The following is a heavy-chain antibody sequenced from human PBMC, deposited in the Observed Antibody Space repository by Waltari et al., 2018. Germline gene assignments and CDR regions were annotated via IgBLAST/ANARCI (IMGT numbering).Heavy chain of an antibody. CDR3: ARETSTGTFDF. V-gene: IGHV4-4*02. CDR1: GGSIAASPW. CDR2: ISNRGSA. J-gene: IGHJ4*02. Sequence: QVQMQESGPGLVTPSETLSLTCAVSGGSIAASPWWSWIRQPPGKGLEWIGYISNRGSAYYNPPLKSRVTISRDTSENEYSLKVISVTAADTATYYCARETSTGTFDFWGQGVLVTVSS. D-gene: IGHD4-4*01.